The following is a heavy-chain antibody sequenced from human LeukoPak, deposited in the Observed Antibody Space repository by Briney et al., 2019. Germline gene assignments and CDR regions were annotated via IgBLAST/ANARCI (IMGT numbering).Heavy chain of an antibody. CDR3: ARELSGIVGATTGFDY. CDR2: ISSSSSYI. D-gene: IGHD1-26*01. J-gene: IGHJ4*02. V-gene: IGHV3-21*01. Sequence: GGSLRLSCAASGFTFSSYSMNWVRQAPGKGLGWVSSISSSSSYIYYADSVKGRFTISRDNAKNSLYLQMNSLRAEDTAVYYCARELSGIVGATTGFDYWGQGTLVTVSS. CDR1: GFTFSSYS.